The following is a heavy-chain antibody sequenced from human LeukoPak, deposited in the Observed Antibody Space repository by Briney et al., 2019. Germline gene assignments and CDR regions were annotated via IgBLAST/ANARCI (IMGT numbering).Heavy chain of an antibody. Sequence: KASETLSLTCTVSGTPISSYYWSWIRQLAGKGLEWIGRVYTSGNTNYNPSLKSRVTMSVDTSKSQFSPRLNSMTAADTAVYYCARDMLDMGYYYYMDVWGKGTTVTVSS. CDR1: GTPISSYY. CDR3: ARDMLDMGYYYYMDV. J-gene: IGHJ6*03. CDR2: VYTSGNT. V-gene: IGHV4-4*07. D-gene: IGHD2-2*03.